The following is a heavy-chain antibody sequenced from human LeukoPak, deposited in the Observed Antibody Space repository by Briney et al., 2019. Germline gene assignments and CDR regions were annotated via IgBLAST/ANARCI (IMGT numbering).Heavy chain of an antibody. CDR3: AKGREGSSWDRYYYYYMDV. J-gene: IGHJ6*03. Sequence: GGSLRLSCAASGFTVSSNYMSWVRQAPGKGLEWVSVIYSGGSTYYADSVKGRFTISRDNSKNTLYLQMNSLRAEDTAVYYCAKGREGSSWDRYYYYYMDVWGKGTTVTVSS. D-gene: IGHD6-13*01. CDR1: GFTVSSNY. V-gene: IGHV3-53*01. CDR2: IYSGGST.